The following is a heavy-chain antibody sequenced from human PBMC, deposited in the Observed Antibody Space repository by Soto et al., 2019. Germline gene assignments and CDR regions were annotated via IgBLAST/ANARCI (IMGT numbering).Heavy chain of an antibody. CDR1: GGSISSSSYY. V-gene: IGHV4-39*01. CDR3: ARHLTYCSAGSCYSDFPYYGMDV. Sequence: SETLSLTCTVSGGSISSSSYYWGWIRQPPGKGLEWIGSIFYSGSTYYNPSLKSRVTISVDTSKNQFSLKLSSVTAADTSVYYCARHLTYCSAGSCYSDFPYYGMDVWGQGTTVT. CDR2: IFYSGST. J-gene: IGHJ6*02. D-gene: IGHD2-15*01.